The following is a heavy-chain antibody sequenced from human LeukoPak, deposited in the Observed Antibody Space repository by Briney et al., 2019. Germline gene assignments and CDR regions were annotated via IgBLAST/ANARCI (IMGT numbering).Heavy chain of an antibody. J-gene: IGHJ4*02. CDR3: ATVYIYGSPTSYFDY. CDR2: ISSSSSYI. V-gene: IGHV3-21*01. Sequence: GGSLRLSCAASGFTFSGYNMNWVRQAPGKGLEWVSSISSSSSYIYYADSVKGRFTISRDNAKNPLYLQMNSLRAEDTSVYYCATVYIYGSPTSYFDYWGQGTLVTVSS. D-gene: IGHD5-18*01. CDR1: GFTFSGYN.